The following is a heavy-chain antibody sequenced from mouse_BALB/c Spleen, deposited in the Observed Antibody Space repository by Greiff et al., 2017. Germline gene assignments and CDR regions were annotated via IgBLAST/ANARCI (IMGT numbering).Heavy chain of an antibody. CDR1: GFAFSSYD. Sequence: EVQLQESGGGLVKPGGSLKLSCAASGFAFSSYDMSWVRQTPEKRLEWVAYISSGGGSTYYPDTVKGRFTISRDNAKNTLYLQMSSLKSEDTAMYYCARRGYGNYLYWYFDVWGAGTTVTVSS. CDR3: ARRGYGNYLYWYFDV. D-gene: IGHD2-10*02. J-gene: IGHJ1*01. V-gene: IGHV5-12-1*01. CDR2: ISSGGGST.